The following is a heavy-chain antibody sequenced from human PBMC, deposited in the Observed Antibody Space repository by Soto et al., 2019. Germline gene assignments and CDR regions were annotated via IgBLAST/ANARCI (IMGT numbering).Heavy chain of an antibody. J-gene: IGHJ3*02. V-gene: IGHV3-64*01. CDR3: ARDLAALGGRFLEWLPAPRAFDI. Sequence: TGGSLRLSCAASGFTLSDFSMHWVRQAAGKGLEFVSAISYKGGSTYYANSVKGRFTISRDNSKNTLYLQMNSLRAEDTAVYYCARDLAALGGRFLEWLPAPRAFDIWGQGTMVTVSS. CDR2: ISYKGGST. D-gene: IGHD3-3*01. CDR1: GFTLSDFS.